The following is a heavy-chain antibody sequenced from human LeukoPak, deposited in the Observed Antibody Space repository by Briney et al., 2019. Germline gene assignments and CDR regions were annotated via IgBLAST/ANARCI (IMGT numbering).Heavy chain of an antibody. CDR3: AKGGGGSYLRFDY. CDR2: ISYDGSNK. Sequence: PGGSLRLSCAASGFTFSSYSMNWVRQAPGKGLEWVAVISYDGSNKYYADSVKGRFSISRDNSKNTLYLQMNSLRPEDTAVFYCAKGGGGSYLRFDYWGQGTLVTVSS. V-gene: IGHV3-30*18. J-gene: IGHJ4*02. D-gene: IGHD1-26*01. CDR1: GFTFSSYS.